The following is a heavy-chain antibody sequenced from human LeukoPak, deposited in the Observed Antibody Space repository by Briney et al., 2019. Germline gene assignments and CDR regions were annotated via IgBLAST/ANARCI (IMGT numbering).Heavy chain of an antibody. D-gene: IGHD3-10*01. CDR2: IYHSGST. CDR1: GGSISSGGYS. Sequence: SETLSLNCAVSGGSISSGGYSWSWIRQPPGKGLEWIGYIYHSGSTYYNPSLKSRVTISVDRSKNQFSLKLSSVTAADTAVYYCARSGVRGVILNWFDPWGQGTLVTVSS. CDR3: ARSGVRGVILNWFDP. V-gene: IGHV4-30-2*01. J-gene: IGHJ5*02.